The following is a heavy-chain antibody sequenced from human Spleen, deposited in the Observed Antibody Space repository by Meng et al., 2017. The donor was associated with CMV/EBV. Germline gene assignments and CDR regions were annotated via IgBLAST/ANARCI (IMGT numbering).Heavy chain of an antibody. Sequence: GGSLRLSCKSSGYSFSDYWIGWVRQMPGEGLVWMGIIYPADSDTRYSPSFQGQVTISADKSINTAYLRWSSLKASDTALYYCARQIGGGTWGFDYWGQGALVTVSS. J-gene: IGHJ4*02. CDR3: ARQIGGGTWGFDY. V-gene: IGHV5-51*01. CDR1: GYSFSDYW. D-gene: IGHD1-26*01. CDR2: IYPADSDT.